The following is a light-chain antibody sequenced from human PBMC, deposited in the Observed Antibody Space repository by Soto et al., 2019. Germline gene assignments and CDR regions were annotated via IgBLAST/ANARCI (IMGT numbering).Light chain of an antibody. CDR1: QAISSY. J-gene: IGKJ4*01. V-gene: IGKV1-9*01. CDR2: AAS. Sequence: DIQLTQAPSFLSASAGDRVSITCRASQAISSYLAWYQQKPGRAPKLLIYAASTLQSGVPSRFSGSGSGTEFTLTITSLQPEDFATYYCQECNSAPLTFGGGTKADIK. CDR3: QECNSAPLT.